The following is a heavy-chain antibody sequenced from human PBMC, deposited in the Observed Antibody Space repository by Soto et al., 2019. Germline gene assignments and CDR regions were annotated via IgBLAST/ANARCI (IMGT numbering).Heavy chain of an antibody. CDR1: GYTLTELS. D-gene: IGHD3-22*01. Sequence: ASVKVSCKVSGYTLTELSMHWVRQAPGKGLEWMGGFDPEDGETIYAQKFQGRVTMTEDTSTDTAYMELSSLRSEDTAVYYCATDKGENYDSSGYYSFDYWGQGTLVTVSS. J-gene: IGHJ4*02. CDR3: ATDKGENYDSSGYYSFDY. CDR2: FDPEDGET. V-gene: IGHV1-24*01.